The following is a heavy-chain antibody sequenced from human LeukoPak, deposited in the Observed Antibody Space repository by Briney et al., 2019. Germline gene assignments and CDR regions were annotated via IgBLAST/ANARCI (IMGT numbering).Heavy chain of an antibody. CDR1: GFTFSNTW. J-gene: IGHJ4*02. CDR3: AKSDFDWLLKSPFGY. CDR2: ISGSGGST. Sequence: QPGGSLRLSCEASGFTFSNTWMTWVRQAPGKGLEWVSAISGSGGSTYYADSVKGRFTISRDNSKNTLYLQMNSLRAEDTAVYYCAKSDFDWLLKSPFGYWGQGTLVTVSS. V-gene: IGHV3-23*01. D-gene: IGHD3-9*01.